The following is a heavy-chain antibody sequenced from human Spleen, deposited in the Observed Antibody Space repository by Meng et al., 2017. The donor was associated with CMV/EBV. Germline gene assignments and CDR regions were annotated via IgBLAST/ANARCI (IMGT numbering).Heavy chain of an antibody. CDR2: ISYSGGNT. CDR3: AKDGYREIDYFDY. J-gene: IGHJ4*02. V-gene: IGHV3-23*01. Sequence: ETLSLTCAASGFTFGSFAMGWVRQAPGKGLEWVSTISYSGGNTYYADSVKGRFTISRDSSKNTLYLQMNSLRAEDTAVYYCAKDGYREIDYFDYWGQGTLVTVSS. CDR1: GFTFGSFA. D-gene: IGHD3-16*02.